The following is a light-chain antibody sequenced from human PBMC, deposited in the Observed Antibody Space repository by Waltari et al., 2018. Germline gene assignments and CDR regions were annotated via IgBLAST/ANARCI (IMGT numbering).Light chain of an antibody. J-gene: IGKJ4*01. CDR1: QSIATD. V-gene: IGKV3D-15*01. CDR2: HAS. Sequence: EVVMTQSPATLSVSPGERATLPCRASQSIATDLAWYQHKPGQAPRLPSYHASTRATAIPTRFRGSGSGTDFTLTISGLQSEDSAVYYCQQYNRWPPLTFGGGTKVEI. CDR3: QQYNRWPPLT.